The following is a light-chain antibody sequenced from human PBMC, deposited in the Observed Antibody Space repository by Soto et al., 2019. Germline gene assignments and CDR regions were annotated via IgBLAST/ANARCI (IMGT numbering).Light chain of an antibody. CDR3: QQYKSYSRM. CDR2: DAS. CDR1: QSISSW. J-gene: IGKJ1*01. Sequence: DIQMTQSPSTLSASVGDRVTITSRASQSISSWLAWYQQKPGKAPKLLIYDASTLESGVPSRFTGRGSGTEFTLTISSLQPEDFATYYCQQYKSYSRMFGQGTKVEIK. V-gene: IGKV1-5*01.